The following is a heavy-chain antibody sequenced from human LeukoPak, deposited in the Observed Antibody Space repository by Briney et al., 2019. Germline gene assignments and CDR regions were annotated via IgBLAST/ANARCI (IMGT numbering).Heavy chain of an antibody. CDR1: GGSFSGYY. V-gene: IGHV4-34*01. D-gene: IGHD2-15*01. CDR3: ANPALGGEELLPGVEG. CDR2: INHSGST. J-gene: IGHJ4*02. Sequence: SETLSLTCAVYGGSFSGYYWSWIRQPPGKGLEWIGEINHSGSTNYNPSLKSRVTISVDTSKNQFSLKLSSVTAADTAVYYCANPALGGEELLPGVEGWGQGTLVTVSS.